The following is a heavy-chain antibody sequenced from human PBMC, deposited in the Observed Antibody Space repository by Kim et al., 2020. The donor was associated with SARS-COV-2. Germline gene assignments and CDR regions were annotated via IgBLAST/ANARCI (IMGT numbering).Heavy chain of an antibody. J-gene: IGHJ4*02. D-gene: IGHD3-10*01. Sequence: ASVKVSCKASGYSFSDFTLHWVRQIPGHRLDYMGWINAGNGNTMYSQKLQGRITISRDTSANTIYMELSSLKSEDTAVYYCARAHGSGTYYWDYWGQGTL. V-gene: IGHV1-3*01. CDR2: INAGNGNT. CDR3: ARAHGSGTYYWDY. CDR1: GYSFSDFT.